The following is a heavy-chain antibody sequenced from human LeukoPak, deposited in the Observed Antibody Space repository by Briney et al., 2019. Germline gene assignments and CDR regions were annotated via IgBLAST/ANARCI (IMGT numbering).Heavy chain of an antibody. D-gene: IGHD1-26*01. CDR3: ARDGYSGSSFFDY. CDR1: GGSITSHF. Sequence: SETLSLTCTVSGGSITSHFWSWIRQPSGKGLEWIGYIYHSGITNYNPSLKSRVTISVDTSKNQFSLKLSSVTAADTAVYYCARDGYSGSSFFDYWGQGTLVTVSS. V-gene: IGHV4-59*11. J-gene: IGHJ4*02. CDR2: IYHSGIT.